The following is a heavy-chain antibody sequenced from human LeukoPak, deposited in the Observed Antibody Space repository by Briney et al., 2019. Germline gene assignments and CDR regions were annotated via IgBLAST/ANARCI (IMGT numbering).Heavy chain of an antibody. D-gene: IGHD3-10*01. CDR2: IYYSGST. CDR1: GGSISSGDYY. CDR3: ATLGFFGFFDY. V-gene: IGHV4-31*03. Sequence: SETLSLTCTVSGGSISSGDYYWSWIRQPPGKGLEWIGYIYYSGSTYYNPSLKSRVTISVDTSKNQFSLKLSSVTAADTAVYYCATLGFFGFFDYWGQGTLVTVSS. J-gene: IGHJ4*02.